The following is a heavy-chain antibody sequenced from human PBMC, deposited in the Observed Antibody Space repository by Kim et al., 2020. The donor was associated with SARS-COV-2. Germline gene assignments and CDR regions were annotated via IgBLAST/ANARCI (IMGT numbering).Heavy chain of an antibody. CDR3: ARDQRGDRSVVTGRGDY. D-gene: IGHD2-21*02. CDR2: IKQDGSEK. CDR1: GFTFSNYW. V-gene: IGHV3-7*03. J-gene: IGHJ4*02. Sequence: GGSLRLSCAVSGFTFSNYWMSWVRQAPGKGLEWVANIKQDGSEKYYVDSVKGRFTISRDNAKNSLYLQMNSLRAEDTAVYYCARDQRGDRSVVTGRGDYWGQGTLVTVSS.